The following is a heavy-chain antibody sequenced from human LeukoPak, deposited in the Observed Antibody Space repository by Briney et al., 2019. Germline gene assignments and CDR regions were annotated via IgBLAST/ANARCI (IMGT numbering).Heavy chain of an antibody. D-gene: IGHD1-26*01. J-gene: IGHJ3*02. Sequence: KPPETLSLARTVSGGSISNYSWTWIRQPPGTGLDWIAYIHYSDRTNYNPSLKSRVTISLDTSKNQFSLMLSSVTAADTAVYYCARDRRWELLPAFDIWGQGTMVTVSS. V-gene: IGHV4-59*01. CDR3: ARDRRWELLPAFDI. CDR1: GGSISNYS. CDR2: IHYSDRT.